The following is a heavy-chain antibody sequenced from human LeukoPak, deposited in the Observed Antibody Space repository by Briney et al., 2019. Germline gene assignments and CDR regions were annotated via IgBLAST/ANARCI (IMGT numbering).Heavy chain of an antibody. CDR3: ARDFRIHDYGGITVDY. Sequence: ASVKVSCKASGYTFTSYYMHWVRQAPGQGLEWMGWINTNTGNPTYAQGFTGRFVFSLDTSVSTAYLQISSLKAEDTAVYYCARDFRIHDYGGITVDYWGQGTLVTVSS. J-gene: IGHJ4*02. CDR2: INTNTGNP. D-gene: IGHD4-23*01. V-gene: IGHV7-4-1*02. CDR1: GYTFTSYY.